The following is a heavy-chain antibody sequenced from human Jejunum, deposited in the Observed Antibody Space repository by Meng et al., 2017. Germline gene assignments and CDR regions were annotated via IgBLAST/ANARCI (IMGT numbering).Heavy chain of an antibody. D-gene: IGHD2-21*01. V-gene: IGHV4-4*02. CDR3: ASRPVGIRTYYFDC. CDR1: GGSITSPKW. J-gene: IGHJ4*02. CDR2: VFHSGTP. Sequence: VALHASGPGLVKPSGTLSLRCAVSGGSITSPKWWSWVRQSPGKGLEWIGEVFHSGTPNYNPSLMSRLTMSVDKSKNQFSLNLTSVTAADTAVYYCASRPVGIRTYYFDCWGQGTLVTVSS.